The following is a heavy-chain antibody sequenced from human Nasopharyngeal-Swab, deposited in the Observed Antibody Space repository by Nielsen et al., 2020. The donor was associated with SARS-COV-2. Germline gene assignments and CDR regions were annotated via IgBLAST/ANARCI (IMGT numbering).Heavy chain of an antibody. V-gene: IGHV3-23*01. J-gene: IGHJ4*02. CDR2: ISVDGRST. CDR3: ARDRGLEYYDY. Sequence: GESLKISCAASGFTFSSYAMSWVRQAPGKGLEWVSHISVDGRSTYHADSVRGRFTISRDNSKNTLYLQMNSLRAEDTAVYYCARDRGLEYYDYWGQGTLVTVSS. D-gene: IGHD1-1*01. CDR1: GFTFSSYA.